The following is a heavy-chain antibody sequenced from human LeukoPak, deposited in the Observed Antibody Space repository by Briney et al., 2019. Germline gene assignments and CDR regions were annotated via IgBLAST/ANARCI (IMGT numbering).Heavy chain of an antibody. CDR2: ISSSSSYI. Sequence: GGSLRLSCAASGFTFSSYSMNWIRQAPGKGLEWVSSISSSSSYIYYADSVKGRFTISRDNAKNSLYLQMNSLRAEDTAVYYCARGSSSWLDYWGQGTLVTVSS. V-gene: IGHV3-21*01. J-gene: IGHJ4*02. D-gene: IGHD6-13*01. CDR3: ARGSSSWLDY. CDR1: GFTFSSYS.